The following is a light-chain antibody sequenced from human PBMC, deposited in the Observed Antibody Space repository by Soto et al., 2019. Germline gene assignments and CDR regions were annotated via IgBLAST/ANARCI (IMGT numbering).Light chain of an antibody. CDR1: QSIRSF. J-gene: IGKJ1*01. CDR2: GTS. V-gene: IGKV1-39*01. CDR3: QQRHDSPWA. Sequence: DIPMTQSPASLSASVGDRVTITCRASQSIRSFLNWYQQKPGKAPKLLIYGTSSLQDGVPSSFSSSGSGTEFPLTISSLQPEDFASYYCQQRHDSPWAFGPGTKVEVK.